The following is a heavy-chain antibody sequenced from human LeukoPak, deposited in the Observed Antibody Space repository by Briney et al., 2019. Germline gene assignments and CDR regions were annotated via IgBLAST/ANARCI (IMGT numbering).Heavy chain of an antibody. D-gene: IGHD2-2*01. Sequence: PSETLSLTCAVSGGSISSGGYSWSWIRQSPGKGLEWLGYIYHSGSTYYNPSLKSRVTISVDRSKNQFSLKLSSVTAADTAVYFCAREVVVPAAMSFRYYYYGMDVWGKGTTVTVSS. J-gene: IGHJ6*04. CDR2: IYHSGST. CDR3: AREVVVPAAMSFRYYYYGMDV. CDR1: GGSISSGGYS. V-gene: IGHV4-30-2*06.